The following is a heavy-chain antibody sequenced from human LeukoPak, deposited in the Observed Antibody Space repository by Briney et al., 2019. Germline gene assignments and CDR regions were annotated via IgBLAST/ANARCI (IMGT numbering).Heavy chain of an antibody. CDR3: ARDAHYGSGSYYYIDV. CDR1: GGSISSYY. D-gene: IGHD3-10*01. V-gene: IGHV4-4*07. J-gene: IGHJ6*03. Sequence: SETLSLTCTVSGGSISSYYWSWVRQPAGKGLEWVGRIYTSGSTNYNPSLKSRVTMSVDTSKNQFSLKLSSVTAADTAVYYCARDAHYGSGSYYYIDVWGKGTTVTVSS. CDR2: IYTSGST.